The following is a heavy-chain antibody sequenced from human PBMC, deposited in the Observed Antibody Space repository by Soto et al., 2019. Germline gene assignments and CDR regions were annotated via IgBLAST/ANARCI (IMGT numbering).Heavy chain of an antibody. CDR3: ARDPYYYDSSGYYWFDP. J-gene: IGHJ5*02. CDR2: ISAYNGNT. Sequence: ASVNVSCKASGYTFTSYGISWVRQAPGQGLEWMGWISAYNGNTNYAQKLQGRVTMTTDTSTSTAYMELRSLRSDDTAVYYCARDPYYYDSSGYYWFDPWGQGTLVTVSS. D-gene: IGHD3-22*01. V-gene: IGHV1-18*01. CDR1: GYTFTSYG.